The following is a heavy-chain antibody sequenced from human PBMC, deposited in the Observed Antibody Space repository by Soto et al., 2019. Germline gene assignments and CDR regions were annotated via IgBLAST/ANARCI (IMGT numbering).Heavy chain of an antibody. D-gene: IGHD3-22*01. CDR2: INNNSGRK. V-gene: IGHV3-23*01. Sequence: GGSLRLSCAASGFSFSSYTMNWVRQAPGKGLEWVSSINNNSGRKYYADSVKGRFTISRDNSKNTLFLQMNSLKAEDTAVYFCEKDGDYEYFDYWGQGTHLTVSS. CDR1: GFSFSSYT. CDR3: EKDGDYEYFDY. J-gene: IGHJ4*02.